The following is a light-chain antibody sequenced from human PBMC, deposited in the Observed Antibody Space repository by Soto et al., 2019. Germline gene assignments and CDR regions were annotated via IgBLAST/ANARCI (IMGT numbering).Light chain of an antibody. CDR1: SSDVGSYAL. CDR3: CSYAVTRTYV. Sequence: QSALTQPASVSGSPGQSITISCTGTSSDVGSYALVSWYQDLPGKAPKLIIYEGSKRPSGVSNRFSASKSGNTAPLTISGLQAEDEAYYFCCSYAVTRTYVFGSGTKVTVL. J-gene: IGLJ1*01. CDR2: EGS. V-gene: IGLV2-23*01.